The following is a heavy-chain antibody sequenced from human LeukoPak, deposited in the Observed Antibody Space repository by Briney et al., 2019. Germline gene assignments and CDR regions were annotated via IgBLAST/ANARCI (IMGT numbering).Heavy chain of an antibody. CDR2: ISYDGSNK. V-gene: IGHV3-30-3*01. Sequence: GRSLRLSCAASGFTFSSYAMHWVRQAPGKGLEWVAVISYDGSNKYYADSVKGRFTISRDNSKDTLYLQMNSLRAEDTAVYYCARDRLVVVVVDAFDIWGQGTMVTVSS. D-gene: IGHD2-15*01. CDR1: GFTFSSYA. J-gene: IGHJ3*02. CDR3: ARDRLVVVVVDAFDI.